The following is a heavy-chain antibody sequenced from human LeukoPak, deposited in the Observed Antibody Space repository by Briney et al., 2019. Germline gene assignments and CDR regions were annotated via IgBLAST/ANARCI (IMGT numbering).Heavy chain of an antibody. V-gene: IGHV3-30*02. J-gene: IGHJ4*02. CDR1: GFTFSSYG. CDR2: IRYDGSNK. CDR3: ARAITNYGYIFDY. D-gene: IGHD5-18*01. Sequence: GGSLRLSCAASGFTFSSYGMHWVRQAPGKGLEWVAFIRYDGSNKYYADSMKGRFTISRDNAKNSLYLQMNSLRAEDTAVYYCARAITNYGYIFDYWGQGTLVTVSS.